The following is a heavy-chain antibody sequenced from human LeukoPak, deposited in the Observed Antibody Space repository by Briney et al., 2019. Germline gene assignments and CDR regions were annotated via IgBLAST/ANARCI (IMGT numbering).Heavy chain of an antibody. Sequence: SETLSLTCTVSGGSISSSSYYWGWIRQPPGKGLEWIGSIYYSGSIYYNPSLKSRVTISVDTSKNQFSLKLSSVTAADTAVYYCARGPFWSGYYFDYWGQGTLVTVSS. CDR1: GGSISSSSYY. J-gene: IGHJ4*02. CDR3: ARGPFWSGYYFDY. V-gene: IGHV4-39*07. D-gene: IGHD3-3*01. CDR2: IYYSGSI.